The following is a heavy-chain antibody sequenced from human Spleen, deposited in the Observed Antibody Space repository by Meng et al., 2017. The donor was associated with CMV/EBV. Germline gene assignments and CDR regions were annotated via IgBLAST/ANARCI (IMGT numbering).Heavy chain of an antibody. J-gene: IGHJ1*01. D-gene: IGHD3-22*01. Sequence: GESLKISCKGSGYTFTTYWIGWVRQMPGKGLEWMGIIYPGDSDIKYSPSFQGQVTISADKSISTAYLQWSSLKASDTAMYYCARQNYYDSSGYYPFQHWGQGTLVTVSS. CDR2: IYPGDSDI. CDR3: ARQNYYDSSGYYPFQH. V-gene: IGHV5-51*01. CDR1: GYTFTTYW.